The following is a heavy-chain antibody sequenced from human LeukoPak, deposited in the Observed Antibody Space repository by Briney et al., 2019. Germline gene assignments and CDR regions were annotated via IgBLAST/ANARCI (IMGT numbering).Heavy chain of an antibody. CDR2: VSAYNGNT. J-gene: IGHJ4*02. V-gene: IGHV1-18*04. Sequence: ASVKVSCKASGYTFTSYGISWVRQAPGQGLEWMGWVSAYNGNTNYAQKLQGRVTMTTDTSTSTAYMELRSLRSVDTAVYYCARSLSTSPHIYFDYWGQGTLVTVSS. CDR3: ARSLSTSPHIYFDY. CDR1: GYTFTSYG.